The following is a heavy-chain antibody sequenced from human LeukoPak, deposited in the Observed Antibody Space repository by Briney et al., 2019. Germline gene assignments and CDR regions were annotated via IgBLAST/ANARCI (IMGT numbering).Heavy chain of an antibody. Sequence: PGGSLRLSCAASGFTFSSYSMNWVRQAPGKGLEWVSSISFRSTYIYYADSVKGRFTVSRDNAKNSLFLQMNSLRAEDTAVYYCAREDTSSAFPPDHWGQGTLVTVSS. CDR3: AREDTSSAFPPDH. CDR1: GFTFSSYS. CDR2: ISFRSTYI. V-gene: IGHV3-21*01. J-gene: IGHJ5*02. D-gene: IGHD6-19*01.